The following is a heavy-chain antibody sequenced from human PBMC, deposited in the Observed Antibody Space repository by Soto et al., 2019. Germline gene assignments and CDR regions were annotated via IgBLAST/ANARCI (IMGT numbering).Heavy chain of an antibody. Sequence: GSSVKVSCKASGYTFTGYYMHWVRQAPGQGLEWMGWINPNSGGTNYAQKFQGWVTMTRDTSISTAYMELSRLRSDDTAVYYCASIYGRGRYYYGMDVWGQGTTVTAP. CDR3: ASIYGRGRYYYGMDV. J-gene: IGHJ6*02. D-gene: IGHD3-10*01. CDR2: INPNSGGT. V-gene: IGHV1-2*04. CDR1: GYTFTGYY.